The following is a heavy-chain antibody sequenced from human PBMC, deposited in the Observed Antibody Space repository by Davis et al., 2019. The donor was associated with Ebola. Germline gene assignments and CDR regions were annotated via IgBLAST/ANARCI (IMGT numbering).Heavy chain of an antibody. V-gene: IGHV5-10-1*01. J-gene: IGHJ3*02. Sequence: GESLKISCKGSGYSFTSYWISWVRQMPGKGLEWMGRIDPSDSYTNYSPSFQGHVTISADKSISTAYLQWSSLKASDTAMYYCARPRSPFDEPDAFDIWGQGTMVTVSS. CDR2: IDPSDSYT. CDR1: GYSFTSYW. D-gene: IGHD3-16*01. CDR3: ARPRSPFDEPDAFDI.